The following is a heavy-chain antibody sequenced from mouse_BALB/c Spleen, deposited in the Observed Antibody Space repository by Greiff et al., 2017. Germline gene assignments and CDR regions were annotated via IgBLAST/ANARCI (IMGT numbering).Heavy chain of an antibody. CDR1: GFTFSNYW. CDR3: TRQYYGSSYARYFDY. CDR2: IRLKSNNYAT. D-gene: IGHD1-1*01. Sequence: EVMLVESGGGLVQPGGSMKLSCVASGFTFSNYWMNWVRQSPEKGLEWVAEIRLKSNNYATHYAESVKGRFTISRDDSKSSVYLQMNNLRAEDTGIYYCTRQYYGSSYARYFDYWGQGTTLTVSS. V-gene: IGHV6-6*02. J-gene: IGHJ2*01.